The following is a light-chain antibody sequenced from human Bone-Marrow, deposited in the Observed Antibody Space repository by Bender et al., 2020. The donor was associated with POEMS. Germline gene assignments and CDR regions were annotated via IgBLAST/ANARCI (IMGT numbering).Light chain of an antibody. CDR3: SSYTRMVNLV. CDR1: STNIGDGYD. J-gene: IGLJ3*02. Sequence: QSVLTQPPSVSGAPGQRVSISCTGSSTNIGDGYDVHWYKQVPGTAPKLVIYGDRRRPSGVSYRVSGSKSGNTASLTISGLQAEDEAVYYCSSYTRMVNLVFGGGTKLTV. CDR2: GDR. V-gene: IGLV1-40*01.